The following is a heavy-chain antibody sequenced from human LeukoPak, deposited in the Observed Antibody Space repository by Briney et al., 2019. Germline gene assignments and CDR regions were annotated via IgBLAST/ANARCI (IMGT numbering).Heavy chain of an antibody. CDR1: GFTFSNYA. J-gene: IGHJ5*02. CDR2: ISYDGSSK. D-gene: IGHD4-17*01. Sequence: GGSLRLSCAASGFTFSNYAMHWVRQAPGKGLEWVAFISYDGSSKYYADSVKGRFTISRDNSKNMMYLQMSSLRAEDTAVYYCAGRGHDYGDSEWFDPWGQGTLVTVSS. CDR3: AGRGHDYGDSEWFDP. V-gene: IGHV3-30*04.